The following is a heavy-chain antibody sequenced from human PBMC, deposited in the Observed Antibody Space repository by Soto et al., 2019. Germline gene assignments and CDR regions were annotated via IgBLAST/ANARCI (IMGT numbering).Heavy chain of an antibody. CDR2: INGDSSGM. D-gene: IGHD2-15*01. CDR3: ARGEEQIFWFFDL. J-gene: IGHJ2*01. V-gene: IGHV3-23*01. Sequence: DVQLLESGGGLVQPGGSLRLSCGASGFIFSIYAMSWVRQATGKGLEWVSAINGDSSGMYYADSVRGRFTISRDNSEKTLYLQMNSLRAEDTAIYFCARGEEQIFWFFDLWGRGTLVSVSS. CDR1: GFIFSIYA.